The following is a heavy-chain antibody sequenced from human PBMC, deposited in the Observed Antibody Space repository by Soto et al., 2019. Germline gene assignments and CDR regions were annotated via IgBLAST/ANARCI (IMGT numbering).Heavy chain of an antibody. J-gene: IGHJ4*02. CDR1: GFTFSSYA. CDR3: AKDKSRSGWTPRYYFDY. V-gene: IGHV3-23*01. Sequence: PGGSLRLSCAASGFTFSSYAMSWVRQAPGKGLEWVSAISGSGGSTYYADSVKGRFTISRDNSKNTLYLQMNSLRAEDTAVYYCAKDKSRSGWTPRYYFDYWGQGTLVTVSS. D-gene: IGHD6-19*01. CDR2: ISGSGGST.